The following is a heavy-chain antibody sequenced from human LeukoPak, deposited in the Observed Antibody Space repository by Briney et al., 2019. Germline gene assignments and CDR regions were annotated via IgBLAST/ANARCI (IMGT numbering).Heavy chain of an antibody. V-gene: IGHV3-23*01. CDR2: ISGSGGNT. J-gene: IGHJ4*02. Sequence: GGSPRLSCAASGFTFSNYAMYWVRQAPGKGLEWVSAISGSGGNTYYADSVKGRFTISRDNSKNTLFLQMYSLRAEDTAVYYCARAGALRPDYWGQGTLVTVSS. CDR1: GFTFSNYA. CDR3: ARAGALRPDY.